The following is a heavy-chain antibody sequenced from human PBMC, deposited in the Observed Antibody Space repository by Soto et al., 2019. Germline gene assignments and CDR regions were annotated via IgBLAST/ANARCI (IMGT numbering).Heavy chain of an antibody. CDR1: GFTFSSYA. CDR3: ARSTFGYCSGGSCYPDY. D-gene: IGHD2-15*01. Sequence: GGSLRLSCAVSGFTFSSYAMHWVRQAPGKGLEWVAVISYDGSNKYYADSVKGRFTISRDNSKNTLYLQMNSLRAEDTAVYYCARSTFGYCSGGSCYPDYWGQGTLVTVSS. CDR2: ISYDGSNK. J-gene: IGHJ4*02. V-gene: IGHV3-30-3*01.